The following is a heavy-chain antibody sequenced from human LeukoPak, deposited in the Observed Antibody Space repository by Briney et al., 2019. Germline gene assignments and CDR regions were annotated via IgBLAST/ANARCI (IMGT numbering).Heavy chain of an antibody. CDR1: GYTFTNYY. V-gene: IGHV1-46*01. D-gene: IGHD3-10*01. Sequence: GASVKLSCKASGYTFTNYYMHWVRQAPGQGLEWMEIPNPSSGSADYAQKLLGRVTVTRDTSTSTVYMELSSLRSEDTAVYYCARGITMIRGVITTPFDYWGQGTLVTVSS. CDR2: PNPSSGSA. J-gene: IGHJ4*02. CDR3: ARGITMIRGVITTPFDY.